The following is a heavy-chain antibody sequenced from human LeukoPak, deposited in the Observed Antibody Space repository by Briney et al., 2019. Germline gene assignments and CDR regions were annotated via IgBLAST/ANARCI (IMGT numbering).Heavy chain of an antibody. D-gene: IGHD3-3*01. CDR3: AKGDDFWSGYSVDY. Sequence: GGSLRLSCAVSGFTVSSNYMSWVRQAPGKGLEWVSAISGSGGSTYYADSVKGRFTISRDNSKNTLYLQMNSLRAEDTAVYYCAKGDDFWSGYSVDYWGQGTLVTVSS. J-gene: IGHJ4*02. V-gene: IGHV3-23*01. CDR2: ISGSGGST. CDR1: GFTVSSNY.